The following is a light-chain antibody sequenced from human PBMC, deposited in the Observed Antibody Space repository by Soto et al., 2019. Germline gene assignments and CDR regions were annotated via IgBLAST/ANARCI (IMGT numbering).Light chain of an antibody. Sequence: EIVLKQSPATLSLSPGERATLSCSASQNVSTYLAWYQQKPGQAPRLLIYDASNRATGIPARFSGSGSGTDFTLTISSLEPEDFAVYYCQQRTNWLTFGPGTKVDIK. CDR3: QQRTNWLT. V-gene: IGKV3-11*01. CDR2: DAS. CDR1: QNVSTY. J-gene: IGKJ3*01.